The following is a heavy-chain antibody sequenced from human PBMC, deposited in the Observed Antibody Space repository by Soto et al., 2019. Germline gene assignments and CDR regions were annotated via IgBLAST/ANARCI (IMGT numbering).Heavy chain of an antibody. J-gene: IGHJ6*02. D-gene: IGHD5-18*01. CDR3: ARVTWIQPYYYGMDV. CDR1: GGSISSSNW. Sequence: SETLSLTCAVSGGSISSSNWWSWVRQPPGKGLEWIGEIYHSGSTNYNPSLKSRVTISVDKSKNQFSLKLSSVTAADTAVYYCARVTWIQPYYYGMDVWGQGTTVTAP. V-gene: IGHV4-4*02. CDR2: IYHSGST.